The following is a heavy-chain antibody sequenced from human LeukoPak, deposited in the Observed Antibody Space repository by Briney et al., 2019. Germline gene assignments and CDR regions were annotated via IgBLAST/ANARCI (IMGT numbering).Heavy chain of an antibody. J-gene: IGHJ1*01. Sequence: PGGSLRLSCAASGFKFKDAWMSWVRQAPGKGLEWVGRIKSKTDGETKDYAAAVTGRFTISRDDSKNSLYLQMNSLKTEDTAVYYCTTEPRGWGQGTLVTVSS. CDR1: GFKFKDAW. CDR3: TTEPRG. V-gene: IGHV3-15*01. CDR2: IKSKTDGETK.